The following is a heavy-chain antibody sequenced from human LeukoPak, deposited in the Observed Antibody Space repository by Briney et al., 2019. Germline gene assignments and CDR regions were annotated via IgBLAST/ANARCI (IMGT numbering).Heavy chain of an antibody. CDR1: GGSFSGYY. D-gene: IGHD4-17*01. J-gene: IGHJ5*02. CDR2: INHSGST. CDR3: ARCRAMTTVTTSWFDP. V-gene: IGHV4-34*01. Sequence: PSENLSLNCAVYGGSFSGYYWSWIRQPPGKGLEWIGEINHSGSTNYNPSLKSRVTISVDTSKNQFSLKLSSVTAADTAVYYCARCRAMTTVTTSWFDPWGQGTLVTVSS.